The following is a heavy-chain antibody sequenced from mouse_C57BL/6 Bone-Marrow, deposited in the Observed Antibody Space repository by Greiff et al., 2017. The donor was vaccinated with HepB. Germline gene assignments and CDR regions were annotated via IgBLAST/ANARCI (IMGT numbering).Heavy chain of an antibody. Sequence: QVQLQQSGAELVKPGASVKISCKASGYAFSSYWMNWVKQRPGKGLEWIGQIYPGDGDTNYNGKFKGKATLTADKSSSTAYMQLSSLTSEDSAVYFWARWSTTVVAYYYAMDYWGQGTSVTVSS. CDR1: GYAFSSYW. J-gene: IGHJ4*01. V-gene: IGHV1-80*01. CDR2: IYPGDGDT. CDR3: ARWSTTVVAYYYAMDY. D-gene: IGHD1-1*01.